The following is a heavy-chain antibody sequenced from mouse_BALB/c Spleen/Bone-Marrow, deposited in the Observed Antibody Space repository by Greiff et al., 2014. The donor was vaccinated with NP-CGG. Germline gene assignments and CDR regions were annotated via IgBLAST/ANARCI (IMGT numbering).Heavy chain of an antibody. J-gene: IGHJ4*01. V-gene: IGHV1-63*01. D-gene: IGHD1-2*01. CDR2: IYPGSGNT. CDR3: ARPQFISGRYYAMDY. Sequence: VQLQQSGAELVRPGTSVKISCKASGYAFTNYWLDWVKQRPGHGLEWIGDIYPGSGNTYFNVKFKGKATLTADKSSSTAYMQLSSLTSEDSAVYFCARPQFISGRYYAMDYWGQGTSVTVSS. CDR1: GYAFTNYW.